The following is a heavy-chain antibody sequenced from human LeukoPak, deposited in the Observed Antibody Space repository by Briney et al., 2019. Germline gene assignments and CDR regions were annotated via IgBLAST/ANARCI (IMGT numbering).Heavy chain of an antibody. Sequence: SETLSLTCTVSGGSVSSGTYSWSWIRQPPGKGLEWIGYIYYSGSTNYNPSLKSRVTISVDTSKNQFSLKLSSVTAADTAVYYCARRRGYSLDYWGQGTLVTVSS. D-gene: IGHD5-18*01. CDR2: IYYSGST. CDR1: GGSVSSGTYS. J-gene: IGHJ4*02. V-gene: IGHV4-61*01. CDR3: ARRRGYSLDY.